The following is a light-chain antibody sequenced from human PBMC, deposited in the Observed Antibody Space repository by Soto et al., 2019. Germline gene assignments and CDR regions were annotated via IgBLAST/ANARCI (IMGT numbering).Light chain of an antibody. CDR2: LGS. Sequence: EIVMTQSPLSLPVTPGEPASISCRSSQSLLHXXXXXXLXXYLXKXXQSPQLLIYLGSNRASGVPDRFSGSGSGTDFTLKISRVEAEDVGVYYCMQALQAFTFGGGTKVEIK. CDR3: MQALQAFT. CDR1: QSLLHXXXXXX. J-gene: IGKJ4*01. V-gene: IGKV2-28*01.